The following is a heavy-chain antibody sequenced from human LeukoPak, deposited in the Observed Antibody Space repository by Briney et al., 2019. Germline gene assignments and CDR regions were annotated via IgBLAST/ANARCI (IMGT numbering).Heavy chain of an antibody. Sequence: GGSLRLSCTSSGFTLSRFAMHWVRQAPGKGLEWLGHVSDDGSEKHYVDSVRGRFTISRDPSKNTLYLEMTSLRTEDTAVYYCAREADSGYYRTVDYWGQGTMVTVS. J-gene: IGHJ4*02. CDR1: GFTLSRFA. CDR3: AREADSGYYRTVDY. D-gene: IGHD2-15*01. CDR2: VSDDGSEK. V-gene: IGHV3-30-3*01.